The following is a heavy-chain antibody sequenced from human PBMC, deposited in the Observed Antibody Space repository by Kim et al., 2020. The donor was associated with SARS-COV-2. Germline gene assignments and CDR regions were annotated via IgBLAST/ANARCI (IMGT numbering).Heavy chain of an antibody. V-gene: IGHV1-58*01. CDR2: IVVGSGNT. CDR1: GFTFTSSA. CDR3: AADGRRPWEYGSGSYPAFDI. Sequence: SVKVSCKASGFTFTSSAVQWVRQARGQRLEWIGWIVVGSGNTNYAQKFQERVTITRDMSTSTAYMELSSLKSEDTAVYYCAADGRRPWEYGSGSYPAFDIWGQGTMVTVSS. D-gene: IGHD3-10*01. J-gene: IGHJ3*02.